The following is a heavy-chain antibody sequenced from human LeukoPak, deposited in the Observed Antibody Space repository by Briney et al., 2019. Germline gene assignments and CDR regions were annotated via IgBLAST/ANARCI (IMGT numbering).Heavy chain of an antibody. Sequence: SETLSLTCSVSGGSIGGYYWNWIRQPPGKGLEWIGYIYYDRSTNYNPSIKSRLTISFDTSENQFSLEVTSVTAADTAVYYCARRSHGDWFHFDLWGRGTLVTVSS. D-gene: IGHD3/OR15-3a*01. J-gene: IGHJ2*01. V-gene: IGHV4-59*01. CDR2: IYYDRST. CDR3: ARRSHGDWFHFDL. CDR1: GGSIGGYY.